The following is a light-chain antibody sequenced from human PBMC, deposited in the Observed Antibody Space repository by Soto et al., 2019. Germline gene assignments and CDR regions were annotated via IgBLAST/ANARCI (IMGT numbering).Light chain of an antibody. Sequence: DIVMTQSPLSLPVTPGEPASISCRSSQSLLHSNGYNYLDWYLQRPGQSPQLLIYLGSNRASGVPDRVSGSGSGTDFTLKISRVEAEDVGVYYCMQAVQTPPTFGQGTKVEIK. CDR3: MQAVQTPPT. CDR2: LGS. V-gene: IGKV2-28*01. J-gene: IGKJ1*01. CDR1: QSLLHSNGYNY.